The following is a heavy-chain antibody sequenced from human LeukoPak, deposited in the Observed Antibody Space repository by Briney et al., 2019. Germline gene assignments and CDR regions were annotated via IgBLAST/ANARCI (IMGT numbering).Heavy chain of an antibody. J-gene: IGHJ5*02. CDR2: IYWDDDK. Sequence: SGPTLVKPTRTLTLTCTFSGFSRSTRGVGVGWIRQPPGKALEWLALIYWDDDKRYSPSLKSRLTITKDTSKNQVVLTMTNMDPVDTATYYCAHRHLEGYSSSLFDPWGQGTLVAVSS. CDR3: AHRHLEGYSSSLFDP. V-gene: IGHV2-5*02. D-gene: IGHD6-19*01. CDR1: GFSRSTRGVG.